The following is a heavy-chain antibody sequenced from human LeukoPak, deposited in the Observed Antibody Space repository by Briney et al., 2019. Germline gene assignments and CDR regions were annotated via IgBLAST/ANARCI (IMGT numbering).Heavy chain of an antibody. Sequence: PGGSLRLSCAASGFTFSSYGMHWVRQAPGKGLEWVAFIRYDGSNKYYADSVKGRFTISRDNSKKTLYLQMNSLRAEDTAVYYCAKDYYGSGSYPYYFDYGGQGTLVTVSS. CDR2: IRYDGSNK. D-gene: IGHD3-10*01. CDR3: AKDYYGSGSYPYYFDY. J-gene: IGHJ4*02. V-gene: IGHV3-30*02. CDR1: GFTFSSYG.